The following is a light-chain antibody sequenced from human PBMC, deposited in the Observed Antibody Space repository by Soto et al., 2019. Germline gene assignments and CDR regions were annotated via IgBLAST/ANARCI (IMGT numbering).Light chain of an antibody. V-gene: IGKV3-20*01. CDR3: QQYGSSPRT. CDR1: QIVYNN. CDR2: GAS. J-gene: IGKJ1*01. Sequence: EIVMTQSPATLSVSPGEIATLSCRASQIVYNNLAWYQQKPGQAPSLLIYGASSRATGISDRFTGSVSGTDFNLTITTLEPEDFAVYYCQQYGSSPRTFGQGTKVDIK.